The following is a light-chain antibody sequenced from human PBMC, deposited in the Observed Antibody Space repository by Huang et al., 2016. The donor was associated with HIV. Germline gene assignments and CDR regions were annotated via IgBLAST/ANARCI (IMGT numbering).Light chain of an antibody. J-gene: IGKJ1*01. CDR1: QTSSKY. V-gene: IGKV1-39*01. Sequence: DIQMTQSPSSLSASVGDRVTITCRASQTSSKYLNWYQQKPGKAPKLLINGASSVQSGVPSRFSGRGSGADFKLTIDSLQPEDFAIYYCQQSYTTPRTFGQGTKVEIK. CDR2: GAS. CDR3: QQSYTTPRT.